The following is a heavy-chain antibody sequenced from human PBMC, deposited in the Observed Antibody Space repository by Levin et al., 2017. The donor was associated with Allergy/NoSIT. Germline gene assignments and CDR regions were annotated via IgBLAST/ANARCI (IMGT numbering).Heavy chain of an antibody. V-gene: IGHV4-59*08. CDR1: GGSISGYY. CDR2: VYYSAST. Sequence: SETLSLTCTVSGGSISGYYWSWIRQPPGKGLEWIGYVYYSASTNYNPSLNSRVTISVDTSKKQFSLRLTSVTAADTAVYYCASNIAAAGHNRFDPWGQGTLVTVSS. D-gene: IGHD6-13*01. J-gene: IGHJ5*02. CDR3: ASNIAAAGHNRFDP.